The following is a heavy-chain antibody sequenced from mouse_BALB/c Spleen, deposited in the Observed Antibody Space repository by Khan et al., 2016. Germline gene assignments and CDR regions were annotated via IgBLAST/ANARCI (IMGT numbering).Heavy chain of an antibody. J-gene: IGHJ1*01. Sequence: EVPLQESGPGLVKPSQSLSLTCTVTGYSITSDYAWNWIRQFPGNKLEWMGYISYSGSTSSNPSLKSRISITRDTSKNQFFLQLNSVTTEDTATYYWARAPPRWYFDVWGAGTTVTVSS. CDR1: GYSITSDYA. CDR2: ISYSGST. V-gene: IGHV3-2*02. CDR3: ARAPPRWYFDV.